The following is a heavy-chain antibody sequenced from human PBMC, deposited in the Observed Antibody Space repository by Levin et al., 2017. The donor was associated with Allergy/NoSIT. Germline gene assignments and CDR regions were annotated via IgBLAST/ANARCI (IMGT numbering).Heavy chain of an antibody. CDR3: TREGLVVPVAFDY. D-gene: IGHD2-2*01. V-gene: IGHV3-49*04. CDR2: IRSKAYGGTT. CDR1: GFTFGDYA. J-gene: IGHJ4*02. Sequence: PGGSLRLSCTASGFTFGDYAMSWVRQAPGKGLEWVGFIRSKAYGGTTEYAASVKGRFTISRDDSKSIAYLQMNSLKTEDTAVYYCTREGLVVPVAFDYWGQGTLVTVSS.